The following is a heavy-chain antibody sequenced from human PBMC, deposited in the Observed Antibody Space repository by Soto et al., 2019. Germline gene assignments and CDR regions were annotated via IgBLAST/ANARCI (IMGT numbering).Heavy chain of an antibody. Sequence: QVQLVQSGAEVKKPGASVKVSCKASGYTFTSYGISWVRQAPGQGLEWMGWISAYNGNTNYAQKLQGRVTMTTDTSTSTAYMELRSLRSDDTAVYYCARDRWQXLVQWGGDDAFDIWGQGTMVTVSS. V-gene: IGHV1-18*01. J-gene: IGHJ3*02. CDR2: ISAYNGNT. D-gene: IGHD6-19*01. CDR1: GYTFTSYG. CDR3: ARDRWQXLVQWGGDDAFDI.